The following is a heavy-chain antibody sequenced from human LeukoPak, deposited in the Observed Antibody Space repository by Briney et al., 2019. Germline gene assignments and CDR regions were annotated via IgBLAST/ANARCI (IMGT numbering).Heavy chain of an antibody. CDR1: GNSISSGYY. CDR2: VYHSGST. V-gene: IGHV4-38-2*02. Sequence: SETLSLTCTVSGNSISSGYYWDWIRQPPGKGLQWIGSVYHSGSTYYNPSLKSRITISVDTSKNQFSLKLSSVTAADTAVYYCARNWYGSSWLEQIYYFDYWGQGTLVTVSS. CDR3: ARNWYGSSWLEQIYYFDY. J-gene: IGHJ4*02. D-gene: IGHD6-13*01.